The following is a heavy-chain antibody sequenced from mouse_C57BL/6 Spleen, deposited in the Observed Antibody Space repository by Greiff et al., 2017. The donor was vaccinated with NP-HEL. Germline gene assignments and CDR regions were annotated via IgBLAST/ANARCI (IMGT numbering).Heavy chain of an antibody. CDR1: GYTFTSYW. J-gene: IGHJ2*01. Sequence: QVQLQQPGAELVKPGASVKLSCKASGYTFTSYWMQWVKQRPGQGLEWIGEIDPSDSYTNYNQKFKGKATLTVDTSSSTAYMQLSSLTSEDSAVYYCARRGVTGHFDYWGQGTTLTVSS. V-gene: IGHV1-50*01. CDR2: IDPSDSYT. CDR3: ARRGVTGHFDY. D-gene: IGHD2-3*01.